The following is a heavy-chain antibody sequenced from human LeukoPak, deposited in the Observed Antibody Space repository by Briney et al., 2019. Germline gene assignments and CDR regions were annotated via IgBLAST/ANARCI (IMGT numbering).Heavy chain of an antibody. CDR3: AIGKGTGDAFDI. J-gene: IGHJ3*02. CDR1: GGSISSGGYS. D-gene: IGHD3/OR15-3a*01. V-gene: IGHV4-30-2*01. CDR2: IYHSGST. Sequence: TLSLTCAVSGGSISSGGYSWSWIRQPPGKGLEWIGYIYHSGSTYYNPSLKSRVTISVDRSKNQFSLKLSSVTAADTAVYYCAIGKGTGDAFDIWGQGTMVTVSS.